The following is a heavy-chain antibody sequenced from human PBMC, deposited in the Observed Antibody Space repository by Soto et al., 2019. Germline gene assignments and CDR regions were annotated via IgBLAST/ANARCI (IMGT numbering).Heavy chain of an antibody. CDR2: ISYDGSNK. CDR1: GFTFSSYA. CDR3: ARDADKPMIVVEIVYYFDY. D-gene: IGHD3-22*01. V-gene: IGHV3-30-3*01. J-gene: IGHJ4*02. Sequence: PGGSLRLSCAASGFTFSSYAMSWVRQAPGKGLEWVSFISYDGSNKYYADSVKGRFTISRDNSKNTLYLQMNSLRAEDTAVYYCARDADKPMIVVEIVYYFDYWGQGTLVTVSS.